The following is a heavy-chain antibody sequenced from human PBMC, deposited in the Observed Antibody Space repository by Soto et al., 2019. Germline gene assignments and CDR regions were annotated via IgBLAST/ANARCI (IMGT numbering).Heavy chain of an antibody. Sequence: ASVKVYCKASGYTFTSDDSNWVRQATGQGLEWMGWMNPNSGNTGYAQKFQGRVTMTRNTSISTAYMELSSLRSEDTAVYYCARGDITIPKNYYYYMDVWGKGTTVTVSS. J-gene: IGHJ6*03. D-gene: IGHD3-9*01. CDR1: GYTFTSDD. V-gene: IGHV1-8*01. CDR3: ARGDITIPKNYYYYMDV. CDR2: MNPNSGNT.